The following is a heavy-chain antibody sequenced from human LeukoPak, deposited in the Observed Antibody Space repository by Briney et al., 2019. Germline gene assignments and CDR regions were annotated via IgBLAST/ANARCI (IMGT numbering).Heavy chain of an antibody. J-gene: IGHJ6*03. CDR1: GFTVSSNY. Sequence: GGSLRLSCAASGFTVSSNYMSWVRQAPGKGLGWVSVIYSGGSTYYADSVKGRFTISRDNSKNTLYLQMNSLRAEDTAVYYCARDGGSYYYYYMDVWGKGTTVTVSS. CDR2: IYSGGST. D-gene: IGHD3-16*01. V-gene: IGHV3-66*02. CDR3: ARDGGSYYYYYMDV.